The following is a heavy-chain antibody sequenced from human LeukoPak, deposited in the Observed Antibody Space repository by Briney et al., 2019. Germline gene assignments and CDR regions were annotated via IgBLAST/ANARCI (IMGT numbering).Heavy chain of an antibody. CDR1: SFTFSDYS. Sequence: PGGSLRLSCAASSFTFSDYSISWVRQAPGKGLEWVSSISSSSYYIYYADSVKGRFTISRNNAENSLNLQMNSLRAEDTAVYYCTRLAAAGSGRWAPDYWGQGTLVAVSS. V-gene: IGHV3-21*01. J-gene: IGHJ4*02. CDR2: ISSSSYYI. D-gene: IGHD1-14*01. CDR3: TRLAAAGSGRWAPDY.